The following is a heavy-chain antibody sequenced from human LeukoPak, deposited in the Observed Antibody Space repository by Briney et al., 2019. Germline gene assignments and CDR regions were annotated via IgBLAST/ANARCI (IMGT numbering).Heavy chain of an antibody. CDR2: IYYSGST. CDR3: ATGGSGSYGYYYYYMDV. D-gene: IGHD1-26*01. V-gene: IGHV4-39*01. CDR1: GGSISSSSYY. J-gene: IGHJ6*03. Sequence: SETLSLTCTVSGGSISSSSYYWGWIRQPPGKGLEWIGSIYYSGSTYYNPSLKSRVTISVDTSKNQFSLELSSVTAADTAVYYCATGGSGSYGYYYYYMDVWGKGTTVTISS.